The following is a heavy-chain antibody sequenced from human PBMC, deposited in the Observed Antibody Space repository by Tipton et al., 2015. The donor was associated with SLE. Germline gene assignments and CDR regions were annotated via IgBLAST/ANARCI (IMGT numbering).Heavy chain of an antibody. CDR1: GGSISSSSYY. D-gene: IGHD5-12*01. CDR3: ARAARSGGYDLLDY. CDR2: IYYSGST. J-gene: IGHJ4*02. V-gene: IGHV4-39*07. Sequence: TLSLTCTVSGGSISSSSYYWGWIRQPPGKGLEWIGSIYYSGSTNYNPSLKSRVTISVDTSKNQFSLKLSSVTAADTAVYYCARAARSGGYDLLDYWGQGTLVTVSS.